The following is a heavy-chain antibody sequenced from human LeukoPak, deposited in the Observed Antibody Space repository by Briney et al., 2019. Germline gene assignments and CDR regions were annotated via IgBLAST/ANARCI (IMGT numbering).Heavy chain of an antibody. CDR3: ARHEPSILLWFGELSNAFDI. V-gene: IGHV4-61*02. Sequence: SQTLSLTCTVSGGSISSGSYYWSWIRQPAGKGLEWIGRIYTSGSTNYNPSLKSRVTISVDTSKNQFSLKLSSVTAADTAVYYCARHEPSILLWFGELSNAFDIWGQGTMVTVSS. CDR1: GGSISSGSYY. CDR2: IYTSGST. D-gene: IGHD3-10*01. J-gene: IGHJ3*02.